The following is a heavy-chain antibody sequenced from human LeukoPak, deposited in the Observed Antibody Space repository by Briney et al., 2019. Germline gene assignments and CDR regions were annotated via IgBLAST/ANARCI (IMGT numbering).Heavy chain of an antibody. D-gene: IGHD2-15*01. CDR3: AKSGLNHFDY. V-gene: IGHV3-23*01. CDR2: ISGGDGST. Sequence: GGSLRLSCAASGFTFSSYEMNWVRQAPGKGLEWVSTISGGDGSTYYAVSVKGRFTISRDNSKNTVYLQMNSLRAEDTAVYYCAKSGLNHFDYWGQGTLVTVSS. J-gene: IGHJ4*02. CDR1: GFTFSSYE.